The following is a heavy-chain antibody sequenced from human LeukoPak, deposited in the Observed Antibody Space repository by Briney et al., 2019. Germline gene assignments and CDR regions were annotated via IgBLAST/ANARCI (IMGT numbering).Heavy chain of an antibody. V-gene: IGHV3-23*01. Sequence: GSLRLSCAISGLTHHDYAMTWVRQAPGKGLEWVSTIVGDSSKTYYADSVKGRFTTSRDNSNYMLFLHMNSLRAEDTAIYYCAKQPYNYYYLDVWGKGTTVTVSS. CDR3: AKQPYNYYYLDV. CDR2: IVGDSSKT. CDR1: GLTHHDYA. J-gene: IGHJ6*03. D-gene: IGHD2-2*02.